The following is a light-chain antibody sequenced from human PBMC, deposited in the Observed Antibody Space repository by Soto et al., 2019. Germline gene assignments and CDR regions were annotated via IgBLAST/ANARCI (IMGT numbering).Light chain of an antibody. Sequence: EIVLTQSPGTLSLSPGERATLSCRASQSITNNYLAWYQQKPGQAPRLLIYDASSRATGIPDRFSGSGSGTDFTLTISRLEPEDFAVYYCQQYGSSPRTFGQGTKVEFK. V-gene: IGKV3-20*01. CDR1: QSITNNY. CDR3: QQYGSSPRT. CDR2: DAS. J-gene: IGKJ1*01.